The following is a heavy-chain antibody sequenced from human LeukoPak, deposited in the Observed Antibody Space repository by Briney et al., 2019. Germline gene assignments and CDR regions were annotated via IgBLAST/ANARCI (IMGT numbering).Heavy chain of an antibody. V-gene: IGHV4-39*07. Sequence: PSETLSLSCTVSGGSINTPNYYWGWIRQTPGKGLEWIGNIFYSGGTYYSPSLTSRVTISLDTSKNQFSLKLSSVTAADTAVYYCARSTHGSGRYFDLWGRGTLVTVSS. J-gene: IGHJ2*01. CDR2: IFYSGGT. CDR3: ARSTHGSGRYFDL. D-gene: IGHD3-10*01. CDR1: GGSINTPNYY.